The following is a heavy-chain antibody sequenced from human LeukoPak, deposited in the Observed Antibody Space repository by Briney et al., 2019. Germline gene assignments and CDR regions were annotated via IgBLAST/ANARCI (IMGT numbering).Heavy chain of an antibody. CDR2: ISYDGSNK. J-gene: IGHJ4*02. D-gene: IGHD2-2*01. Sequence: GGSLRLSCAASGFTFSSYGMHWVRQAPGKGLEWVAVISYDGSNKYYADSVKGRFTISRDNSKNTLYLQMNSLRAEDTAVYYCAKDPQFREYQLPTYIDYWGQGTLVTVSS. CDR3: AKDPQFREYQLPTYIDY. CDR1: GFTFSSYG. V-gene: IGHV3-30*18.